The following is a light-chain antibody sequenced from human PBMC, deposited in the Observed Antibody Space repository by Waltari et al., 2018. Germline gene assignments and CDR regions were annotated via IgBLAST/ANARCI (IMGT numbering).Light chain of an antibody. J-gene: IGLJ3*02. CDR3: QVRGGAADFWV. CDR2: DDS. CDR1: NIGSKS. Sequence: SYVLTQPPSVSVAPGPTASVTCTGSNIGSKSVHWYQQRPGQAPVLVVSDDSDRPSGIPDRFSGSKSGHTATLSISGVEAGDEADFYCQVRGGAADFWVFGGGTRLTVL. V-gene: IGLV3-21*02.